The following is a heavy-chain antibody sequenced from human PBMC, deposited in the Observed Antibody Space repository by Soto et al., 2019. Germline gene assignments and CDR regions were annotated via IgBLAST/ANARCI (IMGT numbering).Heavy chain of an antibody. Sequence: GGSLRLSCAASGFMFSSYAISWVRQAPGKGLQWVSVITGSGDSTYYADSVKGRFSISRDNFKDTLYLQMNSLRAEDTAVYYCGKTFFSGSGSYRGKFEPWWQGNQVAVSS. J-gene: IGHJ5*02. V-gene: IGHV3-23*01. CDR3: GKTFFSGSGSYRGKFEP. CDR1: GFMFSSYA. CDR2: ITGSGDST. D-gene: IGHD3-10*01.